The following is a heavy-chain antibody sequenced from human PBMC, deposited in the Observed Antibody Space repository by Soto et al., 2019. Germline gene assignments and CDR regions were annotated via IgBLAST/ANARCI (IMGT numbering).Heavy chain of an antibody. CDR1: GGSLSSGYW. J-gene: IGHJ4*02. D-gene: IGHD3-22*01. V-gene: IGHV4-4*02. Sequence: QVQLQESGPGLVKPSGTLSLTCAVSGGSLSSGYWWSWVRQSPGKGPEWIGEIHDSGRTNYNPSLRGRVTISVDASKNELSLKLTSVTAADTAVYYCARKFYFNSSGLYPYYFESWGQGTLVTVST. CDR2: IHDSGRT. CDR3: ARKFYFNSSGLYPYYFES.